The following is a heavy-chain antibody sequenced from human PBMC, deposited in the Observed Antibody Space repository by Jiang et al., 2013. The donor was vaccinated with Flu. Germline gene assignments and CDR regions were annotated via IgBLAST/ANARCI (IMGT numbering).Heavy chain of an antibody. CDR2: IYYSGST. Sequence: GLVKPSETLTLTCTVSGGSISGYYWSWIRQPPGKGLEWIGYIYYSGSTNYNPSLKSRVTISVDTSKNQFSLKLSSVTAADTAVYYCARVLAVVGAPDYWGQGTLVTVSS. CDR1: GGSISGYY. J-gene: IGHJ4*02. CDR3: ARVLAVVGAPDY. V-gene: IGHV4-59*01. D-gene: IGHD2-15*01.